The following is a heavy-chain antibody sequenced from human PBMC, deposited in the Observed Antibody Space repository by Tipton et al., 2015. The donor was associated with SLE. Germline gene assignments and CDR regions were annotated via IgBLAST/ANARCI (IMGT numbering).Heavy chain of an antibody. V-gene: IGHV3-30*02. CDR2: IRYDGSNK. CDR3: AKGDPFGDF. J-gene: IGHJ4*02. D-gene: IGHD3-3*01. Sequence: SLRLSCAASGFTFSSYGMHWVRQAPGKGLEWVTFIRYDGSNKYYADSVRGRFTISRDNSKNMVYLQMNFLRPEDTAVYYCAKGDPFGDFWGQGTLVTVSS. CDR1: GFTFSSYG.